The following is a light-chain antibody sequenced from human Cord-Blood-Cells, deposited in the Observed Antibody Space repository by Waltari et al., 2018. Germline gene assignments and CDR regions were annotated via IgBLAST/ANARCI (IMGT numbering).Light chain of an antibody. CDR1: QSVSSSY. CDR3: QQYGSSPRT. CDR2: GAS. Sequence: EIVLTQSPGTLSLSPGESATLSCRANQSVSSSYLAWYQQKPGQAPRLLIYGASSRATGIPDRFSGSGSGTDFTLTISRLEPEDFAVYYCQQYGSSPRTFGQGTKVEIK. J-gene: IGKJ1*01. V-gene: IGKV3-20*01.